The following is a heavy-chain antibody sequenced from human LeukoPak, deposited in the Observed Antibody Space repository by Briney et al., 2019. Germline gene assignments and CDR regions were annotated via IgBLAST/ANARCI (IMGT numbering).Heavy chain of an antibody. J-gene: IGHJ4*02. CDR3: AAEKLSYYPFFY. CDR2: IYYSGST. CDR1: GGSISSGGYY. V-gene: IGHV4-31*03. D-gene: IGHD3-10*01. Sequence: ASETLSLTCTVSGGSISSGGYYWSWIRQHPGKGLEWIGYIYYSGSTYYNPSLKSRVTISVDTSKNQFSLKLSSVTAADTAVYYCAAEKLSYYPFFYWGQGTLVTVSS.